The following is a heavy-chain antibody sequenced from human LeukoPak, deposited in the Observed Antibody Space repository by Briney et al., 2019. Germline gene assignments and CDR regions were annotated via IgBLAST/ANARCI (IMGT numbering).Heavy chain of an antibody. D-gene: IGHD1-26*01. CDR1: GFTFSNAW. CDR2: IKSKTDGGTT. CDR3: TTEGGSYYDGYYFDY. J-gene: IGHJ4*02. Sequence: PGGSLRLSCAASGFTFSNAWMSWVRQAPGKGLEWVGRIKSKTDGGTTDYAAPVKGRFTISRDDSKNTLYLRMNSLKTEDTAVYYCTTEGGSYYDGYYFDYWGQGTLVTVSS. V-gene: IGHV3-15*01.